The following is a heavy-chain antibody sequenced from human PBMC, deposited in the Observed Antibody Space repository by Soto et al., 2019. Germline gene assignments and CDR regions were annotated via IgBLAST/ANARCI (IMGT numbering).Heavy chain of an antibody. CDR1: GNTFTGYY. V-gene: IGHV1-2*02. CDR3: ATHGRDDSPLDV. Sequence: ASVKVSCKPSGNTFTGYYMHWVRQAPGQGLEWMGRIDPNSGGTNYAQKFQGRVTMTRDTSISTAYMELSRLRSDDTAVYYCATHGRDDSPLDVWGQGTTVTVSS. D-gene: IGHD1-1*01. J-gene: IGHJ6*02. CDR2: IDPNSGGT.